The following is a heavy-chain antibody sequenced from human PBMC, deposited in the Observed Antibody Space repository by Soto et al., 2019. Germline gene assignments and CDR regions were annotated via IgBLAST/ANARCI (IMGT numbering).Heavy chain of an antibody. J-gene: IGHJ4*02. CDR1: GDIFSGYS. Sequence: QVQLVQSGAEVKKPGSSVKVSCTASGDIFSGYSISWVRQAPGQGLEWMGGIIPLFGSTNYAPKFQGRVTITADQSTNTGYMELSSLKPEDTAVYYCARDLGTGYDSGDYWGQGTLVTVSS. CDR2: IIPLFGST. D-gene: IGHD5-12*01. CDR3: ARDLGTGYDSGDY. V-gene: IGHV1-69*12.